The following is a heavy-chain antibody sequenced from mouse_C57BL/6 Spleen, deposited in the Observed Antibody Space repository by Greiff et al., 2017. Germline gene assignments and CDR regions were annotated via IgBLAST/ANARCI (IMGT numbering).Heavy chain of an antibody. Sequence: EVQLQQSGAELVKPGASVKLSCTASGFNIKDYYMHWVKQRTEQGLEWIGRIDPEDGETKYAPQFQGKATITADTSSNTAYLQLSSLTSEDTAVYYCARTTVDWFDYWGQGTTLTGSS. CDR2: IDPEDGET. CDR3: ARTTVDWFDY. D-gene: IGHD1-1*01. J-gene: IGHJ2*01. CDR1: GFNIKDYY. V-gene: IGHV14-2*01.